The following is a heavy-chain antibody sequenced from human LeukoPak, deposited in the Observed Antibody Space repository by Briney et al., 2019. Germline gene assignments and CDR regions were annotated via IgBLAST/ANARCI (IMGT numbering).Heavy chain of an antibody. D-gene: IGHD3-22*01. CDR1: GYTFTSYY. V-gene: IGHV1-46*01. J-gene: IGHJ4*02. Sequence: ASVKVSCKASGYTFTSYYMHWVRQAPGQGLEWMGIINPSGGSTSYAQKLQGRVTMTTDTSTSTAYMELRSLRSDDTAVYYCARYRPRARYDSSGYYNDYWGQGTLVTVSS. CDR3: ARYRPRARYDSSGYYNDY. CDR2: INPSGGST.